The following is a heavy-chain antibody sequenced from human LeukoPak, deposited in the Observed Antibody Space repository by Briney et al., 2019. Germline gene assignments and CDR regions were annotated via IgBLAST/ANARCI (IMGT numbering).Heavy chain of an antibody. Sequence: PSETLSLTCTVSGGSISSYYWSWIRQPPGKGLEWIGYIYYSGSTNYNPSLKSRVTISVDTSKNQFSLELSSVTAADTAVYYCARGGGGWYVDYWGQGTLVTVSS. V-gene: IGHV4-59*12. CDR1: GGSISSYY. CDR3: ARGGGGWYVDY. D-gene: IGHD6-19*01. J-gene: IGHJ4*02. CDR2: IYYSGST.